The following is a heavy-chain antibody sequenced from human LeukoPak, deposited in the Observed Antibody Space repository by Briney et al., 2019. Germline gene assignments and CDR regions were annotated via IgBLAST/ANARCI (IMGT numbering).Heavy chain of an antibody. CDR1: GGSISSYY. CDR3: ARSGGFGSDY. D-gene: IGHD6-25*01. J-gene: IGHJ4*02. CDR2: IYSSGIT. Sequence: SETLSLTCSVSGGSISSYYWSWIRQPPGKGLEWIGQIYSSGITNYSPSLKSRVTISVDTSKNQFSLKLTSVTAADTAVYFCARSGGFGSDYWGQGTLVTVSS. V-gene: IGHV4-59*01.